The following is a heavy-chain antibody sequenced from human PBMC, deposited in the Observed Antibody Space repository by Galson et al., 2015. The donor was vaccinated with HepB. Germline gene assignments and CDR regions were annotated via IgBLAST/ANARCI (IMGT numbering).Heavy chain of an antibody. Sequence: SLRLSCAASGFTFTRYWMSWVRQAPRKGLEWVASINQDGSEKYYVDSLKGRFTISRDNAKNSLYLQMNSLRAEDTAVYYCAREKGHYYDNSGSYYDYWGQGTLVTVSS. V-gene: IGHV3-7*03. J-gene: IGHJ4*02. CDR2: INQDGSEK. CDR1: GFTFTRYW. CDR3: AREKGHYYDNSGSYYDY. D-gene: IGHD3-22*01.